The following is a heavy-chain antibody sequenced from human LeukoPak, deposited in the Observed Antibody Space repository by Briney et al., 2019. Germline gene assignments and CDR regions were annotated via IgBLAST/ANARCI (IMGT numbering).Heavy chain of an antibody. V-gene: IGHV5-51*01. D-gene: IGHD3-3*01. J-gene: IGHJ4*02. CDR2: IYPGDSDT. CDR3: ARRSSYDFWSGYYNAFFDY. Sequence: GESLKISCKVSGYSFTSYWIGWVRQMPGKGLEWMGIIYPGDSDTRYSPSFQGQVTISADKSISTAYLQWSSLKASDTAMYYCARRSSYDFWSGYYNAFFDYWGQGTLVTVSS. CDR1: GYSFTSYW.